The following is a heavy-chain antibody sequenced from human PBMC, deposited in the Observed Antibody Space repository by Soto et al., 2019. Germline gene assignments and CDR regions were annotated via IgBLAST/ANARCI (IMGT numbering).Heavy chain of an antibody. D-gene: IGHD1-26*01. CDR1: GFNFNTYF. V-gene: IGHV3-30*13. CDR3: SCADEHGRNCDLAY. J-gene: IGHJ4*02. CDR2: IFPNGRDK. Sequence: QVQLVQSGGGVVQPGRSLRLSCAASGFNFNTYFMHWVRQAPGKGLEWVAMIFPNGRDKEYADSVKGRLTISRDNSNNRMYMQMDSMRNENTAVYYCSCADEHGRNCDLAYWGQGALVTVSS.